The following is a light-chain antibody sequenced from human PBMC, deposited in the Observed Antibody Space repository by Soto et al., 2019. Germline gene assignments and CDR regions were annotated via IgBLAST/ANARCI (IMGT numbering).Light chain of an antibody. CDR2: GAS. V-gene: IGKV3-15*01. CDR1: QSISSN. J-gene: IGKJ2*01. CDR3: QHYNNWPFT. Sequence: EIVMTQSPATLSVSPGERATLSCRASQSISSNLAWYQQKPGQAPSLLIYGASARATGIPARFSGSGSGTEFTLTISSLQSEDYAVYYCQHYNNWPFTFGQGTILEIK.